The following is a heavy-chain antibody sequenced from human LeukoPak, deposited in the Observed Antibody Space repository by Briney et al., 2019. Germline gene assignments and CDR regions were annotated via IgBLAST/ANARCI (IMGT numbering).Heavy chain of an antibody. CDR1: GGSISRYY. CDR3: AGGMFTSPVF. J-gene: IGHJ4*02. V-gene: IGHV4-59*01. Sequence: TSETLPLTCTVSGGSISRYYWSWIRQPPGKGLEWIGYIYYSGSTSYNPSLESRVTISIDTSKNQFSLRLRSVTAADTAVYYCAGGMFTSPVFWGQGILVTVSS. D-gene: IGHD3-10*02. CDR2: IYYSGST.